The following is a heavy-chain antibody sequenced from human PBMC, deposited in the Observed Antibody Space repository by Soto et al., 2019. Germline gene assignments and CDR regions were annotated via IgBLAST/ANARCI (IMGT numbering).Heavy chain of an antibody. CDR3: ARVMGPTYNDLWSGPSGYYYYAMDV. V-gene: IGHV4-61*01. CDR1: GGSVSSGSYY. D-gene: IGHD3-3*01. Sequence: SETLSLTCTVSGGSVSSGSYYWSWIRQPPGKGLEWIGYVYYSGSTTYNPSLKSRVTISVDTSKNQFSLRLSSVTAADTAVYYSARVMGPTYNDLWSGPSGYYYYAMDVWGQGTTVTVSS. J-gene: IGHJ6*02. CDR2: VYYSGST.